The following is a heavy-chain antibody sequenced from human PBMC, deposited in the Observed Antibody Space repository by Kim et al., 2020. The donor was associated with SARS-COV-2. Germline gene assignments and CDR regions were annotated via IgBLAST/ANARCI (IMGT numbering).Heavy chain of an antibody. CDR1: GFTFGDYA. V-gene: IGHV3-9*01. CDR2: ISWNSGSI. D-gene: IGHD3-22*01. CDR3: AKVGYYDSSGYQKGSDAFDI. Sequence: GGSLRLSCAASGFTFGDYAMHWVRQAPGKGLEWVSGISWNSGSIGYADSVKGRFTISRDNAKNSLYLQMNSLRAEDTALYYCAKVGYYDSSGYQKGSDAFDIWGQGTMVTVSS. J-gene: IGHJ3*02.